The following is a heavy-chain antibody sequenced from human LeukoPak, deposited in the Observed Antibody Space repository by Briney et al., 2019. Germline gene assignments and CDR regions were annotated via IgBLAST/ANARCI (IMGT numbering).Heavy chain of an antibody. D-gene: IGHD3-16*01. CDR1: GFTFSSYW. CDR3: AKDGLGTELDAFDI. Sequence: GGSLRLSCAASGFTFSSYWMSWVRQAPGKGLEWVANIKQDGSEKYYVDSVKGRFTISRDNAKNSLYLQMNSLRAEDTAVYYCAKDGLGTELDAFDIWGQGTMVTVSS. CDR2: IKQDGSEK. J-gene: IGHJ3*02. V-gene: IGHV3-7*03.